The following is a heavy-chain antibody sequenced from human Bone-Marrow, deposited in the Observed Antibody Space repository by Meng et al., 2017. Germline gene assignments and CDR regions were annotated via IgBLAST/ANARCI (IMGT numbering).Heavy chain of an antibody. V-gene: IGHV3-64*01. CDR3: ARGYCSSTSCYEIFDY. Sequence: GESLKISCAASGFTFSSYAMHWVRQAPGKGLEYVSVISSNGGSTYYANSVKGRFTISRDNSKNTLYIQMGSLRAEDMAVYYCARGYCSSTSCYEIFDYWGQGTLVTVSS. CDR1: GFTFSSYA. CDR2: ISSNGGST. D-gene: IGHD2-2*01. J-gene: IGHJ4*02.